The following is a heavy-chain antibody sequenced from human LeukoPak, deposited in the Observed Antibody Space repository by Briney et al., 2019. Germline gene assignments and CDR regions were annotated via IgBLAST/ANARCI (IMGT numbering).Heavy chain of an antibody. CDR2: IYHSGST. CDR1: GGSISSGGYS. J-gene: IGHJ6*03. Sequence: PSQTLSLTCAVSGGSISSGGYSWSWIRQPPGKGLEWIGYIYHSGSTYYNPSLKSRVTISVDTSKNQFSLKLSSVTAADTAVYYCARGSGSLYYYYMDVWGKGTTVTVSS. D-gene: IGHD5-12*01. V-gene: IGHV4-30-2*01. CDR3: ARGSGSLYYYYMDV.